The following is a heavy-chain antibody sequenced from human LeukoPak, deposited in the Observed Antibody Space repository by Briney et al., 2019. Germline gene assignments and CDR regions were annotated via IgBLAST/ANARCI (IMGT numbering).Heavy chain of an antibody. CDR3: ARGVTIVVVTAIHLGSKTKGSEVPNWFDP. CDR2: MNPNSGNT. V-gene: IGHV1-8*02. Sequence: ASVKVSCKASGYTFTSYDINWVRQATGQGLEWLGWMNPNSGNTGYSQKLQGRVTMTTDTSTSTAYMELRSLRSDDTAVYYCARGVTIVVVTAIHLGSKTKGSEVPNWFDPWGQGTLVTVSS. D-gene: IGHD2-21*02. CDR1: GYTFTSYD. J-gene: IGHJ5*02.